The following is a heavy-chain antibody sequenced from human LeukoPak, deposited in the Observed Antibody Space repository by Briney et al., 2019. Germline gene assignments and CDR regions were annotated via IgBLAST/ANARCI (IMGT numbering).Heavy chain of an antibody. CDR2: ILYDGRNK. D-gene: IGHD6-13*01. CDR3: ARARRYRSSWYHDY. V-gene: IGHV3-30*03. CDR1: GFTFSGYG. Sequence: PGGSLRLSCAASGFTFSGYGMHWVRQAPGKGLEWVAVILYDGRNKYYADSVKGRFTISRDNSKNTLCLQMKILRGEDTAVYYGARARRYRSSWYHDYWGQGSLVTVSS. J-gene: IGHJ4*02.